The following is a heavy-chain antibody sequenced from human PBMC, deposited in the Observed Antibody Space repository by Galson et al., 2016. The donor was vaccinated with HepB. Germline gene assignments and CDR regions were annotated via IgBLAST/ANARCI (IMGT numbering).Heavy chain of an antibody. CDR3: ARSMGELYFDY. V-gene: IGHV1-3*01. CDR1: GYSFTTYF. D-gene: IGHD3-16*01. J-gene: IGHJ4*01. CDR2: INAGSGDT. Sequence: SVKVSCKASGYSFTTYFLHWVRQAPGQRLKWMGWINAGSGDTKYSQKFQDRVTITSDTSARTAYMEVTSLRSEDTAVYYCARSMGELYFDYWGQGTLVTVSS.